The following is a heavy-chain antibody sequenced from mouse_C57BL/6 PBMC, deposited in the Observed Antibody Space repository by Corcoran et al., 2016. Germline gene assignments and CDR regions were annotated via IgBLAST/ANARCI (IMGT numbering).Heavy chain of an antibody. CDR1: GYAFTSYW. CDR3: ARSNYYDSEGLFDY. V-gene: IGHV1-80*01. Sequence: QVQLQQSGAELVKPGASVKISCKASGYAFTSYWMNWVKQRPGKGLEWIGQIYPGDGDTNYNGKFKGKATLTADKSSSTAYMQLSSLTSDDSAVYFCARSNYYDSEGLFDYWGQGTTLTVSS. J-gene: IGHJ2*01. CDR2: IYPGDGDT. D-gene: IGHD2-4*01.